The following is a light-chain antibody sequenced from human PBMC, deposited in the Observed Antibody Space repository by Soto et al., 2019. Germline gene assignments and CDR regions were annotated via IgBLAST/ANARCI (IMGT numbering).Light chain of an antibody. CDR1: SSDVGGYNY. J-gene: IGLJ3*02. CDR2: EVS. CDR3: SSYTSISTWV. Sequence: QAVVTQPASVSGSPGQSITISCTGTSSDVGGYNYVSWYQQHPGKAPKLMIYEVSNRPSGVSNRFSGSKSGNTASLTISGLQAEDEADYYCSSYTSISTWVFGGGTKVTVL. V-gene: IGLV2-14*01.